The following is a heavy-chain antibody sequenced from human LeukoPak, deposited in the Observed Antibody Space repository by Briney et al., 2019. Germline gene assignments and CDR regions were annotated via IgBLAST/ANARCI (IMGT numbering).Heavy chain of an antibody. J-gene: IGHJ4*02. Sequence: SETLSLTCTVSGGSISSSSYYWGWIRQPPGKGLEWIGEINHSGSTNYNPSLKSRVTISVDTSKNQFSLKLSSVTAADTAVYYCARLAARNFDYWGQGTLVTVSS. CDR1: GGSISSSSYY. CDR3: ARLAARNFDY. V-gene: IGHV4-39*07. D-gene: IGHD6-13*01. CDR2: INHSGST.